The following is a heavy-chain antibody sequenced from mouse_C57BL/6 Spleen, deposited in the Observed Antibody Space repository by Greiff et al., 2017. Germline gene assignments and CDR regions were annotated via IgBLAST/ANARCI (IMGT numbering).Heavy chain of an antibody. CDR3: ARDGTTVVASPFAY. V-gene: IGHV1-54*01. Sequence: QVHVKQSGAELVRPGTSVKVSCKASGYAFTNYLIEWVKQRPGQGLEWIGVINPGSGGTNYNEKFKGKATLTADKSSSTAYMQLSSLTSEDSAVYFCARDGTTVVASPFAYWGQGTLVTVSA. CDR2: INPGSGGT. CDR1: GYAFTNYL. J-gene: IGHJ3*01. D-gene: IGHD1-1*01.